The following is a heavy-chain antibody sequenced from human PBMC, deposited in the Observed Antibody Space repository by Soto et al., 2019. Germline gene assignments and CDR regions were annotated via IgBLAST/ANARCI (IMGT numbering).Heavy chain of an antibody. CDR1: GFNFSDHY. CDR2: ISSSGTTK. V-gene: IGHV3-11*01. CDR3: AREGEYWFDP. Sequence: SVGSLRLSCVASGFNFSDHYMTRIRQAPGKGLEWVSSISSSGTTKEYADSVKGRFTISRDNAKNSLSLQMNSLRAEDTAVYYCAREGEYWFDPWGQGTLVTVSS. J-gene: IGHJ5*02. D-gene: IGHD3-16*01.